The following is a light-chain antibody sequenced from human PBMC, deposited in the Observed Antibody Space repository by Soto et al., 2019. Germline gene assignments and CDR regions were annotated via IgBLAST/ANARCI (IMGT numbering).Light chain of an antibody. CDR3: QEYTTYPYT. J-gene: IGKJ2*01. CDR1: QTFNNY. V-gene: IGKV1-5*01. CDR2: DAS. Sequence: DIQLTQSPSTLSASVGDRVTITCRASQTFNNYLARYQHKPGTAPKLLIYDASTLESGVPSRFSGSASGTAFTLTITSLQPDDLAMYYCQEYTTYPYTLGQGTKLEI.